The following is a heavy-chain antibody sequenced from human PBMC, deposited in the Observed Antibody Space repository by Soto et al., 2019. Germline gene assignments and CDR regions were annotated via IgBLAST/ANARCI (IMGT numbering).Heavy chain of an antibody. CDR1: GFTFSSYE. CDR2: ISSSGSTI. D-gene: IGHD3-10*01. Sequence: GGYLRLSCAASGFTFSSYEMNWVRQAPGKGLEWVSYISSSGSTIYYADSVKGRFTISRDNAKNSLYLQMNSLRAEDTAVYYCARDNTDGSGSYYPFDYWGQGTLGTVAS. V-gene: IGHV3-48*03. CDR3: ARDNTDGSGSYYPFDY. J-gene: IGHJ4*02.